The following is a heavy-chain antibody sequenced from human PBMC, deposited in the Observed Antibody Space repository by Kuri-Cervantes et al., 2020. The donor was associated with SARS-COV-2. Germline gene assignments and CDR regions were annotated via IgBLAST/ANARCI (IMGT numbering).Heavy chain of an antibody. D-gene: IGHD3-10*01. CDR1: GGSISSGDYY. CDR2: IYYSGST. Sequence: GSLRLSCTVSGGSISSGDYYWGWIRQPPGKGPEWIGSIYYSGSTYYNPSLKSRVTISVDTSKNQFSLKLSSVTAADTAVYYCARDPFGGSGSYYNGNWFDPWGQGTLVTVSS. V-gene: IGHV4-39*07. J-gene: IGHJ5*02. CDR3: ARDPFGGSGSYYNGNWFDP.